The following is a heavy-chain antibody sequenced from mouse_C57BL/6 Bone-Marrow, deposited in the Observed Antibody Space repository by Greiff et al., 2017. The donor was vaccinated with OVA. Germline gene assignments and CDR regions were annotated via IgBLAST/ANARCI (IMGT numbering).Heavy chain of an antibody. CDR2: IWSDGST. J-gene: IGHJ1*03. CDR3: ARHASGTGWDFDV. CDR1: GFSLTSYG. Sequence: VKLQESGPGLVAPSQSLSITCTVSGFSLTSYGVHWVRQPPGKGLEWLVVIWSDGSTTYNSALKSRLSISKDNSKSQVYLKMNSLQTDDTAMYYCARHASGTGWDFDVWGTGTTVTVSS. V-gene: IGHV2-6-1*01. D-gene: IGHD4-1*01.